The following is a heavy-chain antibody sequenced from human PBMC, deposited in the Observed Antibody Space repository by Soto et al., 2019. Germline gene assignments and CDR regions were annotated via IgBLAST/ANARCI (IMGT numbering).Heavy chain of an antibody. Sequence: PSQTLSLTCDISGDSVSSNSAAWNWIRQSPSRGLEWLGRTYYRSEWYNDYAASVKSRITINPDTSKNQFSLQLNSVTPEDTALYYCALSGNNYYSYFYIDVWGKGTTVTVSS. CDR1: GDSVSSNSAA. CDR2: TYYRSEWYN. J-gene: IGHJ6*03. D-gene: IGHD1-1*01. V-gene: IGHV6-1*01. CDR3: ALSGNNYYSYFYIDV.